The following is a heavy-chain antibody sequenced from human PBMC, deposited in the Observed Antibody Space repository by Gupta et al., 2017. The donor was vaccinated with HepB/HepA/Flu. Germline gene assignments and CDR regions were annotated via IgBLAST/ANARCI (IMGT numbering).Heavy chain of an antibody. D-gene: IGHD2-15*01. Sequence: AVISYDGSNKYYADSVKGRCTISRDNSKNTLYLQMNSLRAEDTAVYYCARGDIVVVVAATTLDYWGQGTLVTVSP. CDR2: ISYDGSNK. CDR3: ARGDIVVVVAATTLDY. V-gene: IGHV3-30-3*01. J-gene: IGHJ4*02.